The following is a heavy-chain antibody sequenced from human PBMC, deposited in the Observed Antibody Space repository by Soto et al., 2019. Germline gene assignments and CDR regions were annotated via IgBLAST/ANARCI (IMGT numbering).Heavy chain of an antibody. CDR3: AREEGYSYGSAPSHYYYGRDV. D-gene: IGHD5-18*01. CDR1: GFTFSSYG. V-gene: IGHV3-33*01. CDR2: IWDDGSNK. Sequence: QVQLVESGGGVVQPGRSLRHSCAASGFTFSSYGMHWVRQAPGKGLEWVAVIWDDGSNKYYADSVKGRFTISRDNSRNTLYLQMNSLSADDTAVYYCAREEGYSYGSAPSHYYYGRDVWGQGTTVTVSS. J-gene: IGHJ6*02.